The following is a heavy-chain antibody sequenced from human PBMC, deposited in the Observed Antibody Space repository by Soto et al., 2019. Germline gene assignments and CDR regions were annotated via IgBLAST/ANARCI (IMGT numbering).Heavy chain of an antibody. D-gene: IGHD5-12*01. V-gene: IGHV3-30-3*01. CDR1: GFTFSSYA. CDR2: ISYDGSNK. J-gene: IGHJ6*02. CDR3: ARERGYSGYAPYYGMDV. Sequence: GGSLRLSCAASGFTFSSYAMHWVRQAPGKGLEWVAVISYDGSNKYYADSVKGRFTISRDNSKNTLYLQMNSLRAEDTAVYYCARERGYSGYAPYYGMDVWGQGTTVTVSS.